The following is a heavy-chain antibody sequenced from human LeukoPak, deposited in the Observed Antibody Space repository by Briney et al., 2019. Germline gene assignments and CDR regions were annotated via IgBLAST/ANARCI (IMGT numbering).Heavy chain of an antibody. J-gene: IGHJ6*03. Sequence: SETLSLTCTVSGGSISSSSYYWGWIRQPPGKGLEWIGSIYYSGSTNYNPSLKSRLTMSVDTSKNQFSLKLTTVTAADTAVYYCARDRFDDSSGYYYHYYYYMDVWGKGTTVTVSS. CDR3: ARDRFDDSSGYYYHYYYYMDV. CDR1: GGSISSSSYY. CDR2: IYYSGST. V-gene: IGHV4-39*07. D-gene: IGHD3-22*01.